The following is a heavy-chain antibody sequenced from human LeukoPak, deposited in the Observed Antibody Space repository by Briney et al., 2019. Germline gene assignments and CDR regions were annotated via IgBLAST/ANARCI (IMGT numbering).Heavy chain of an antibody. CDR3: AELGITMIGGV. V-gene: IGHV3-48*03. J-gene: IGHJ6*04. CDR1: GFTFSSYE. Sequence: GRSLRLSCAASGFTFSSYEMNWVRQAPGKGLEWVSYISSSGSTIYYADSVKGRFAISRDNAKNSLYLQMNSLRAEDTAVYYCAELGITMIGGVWGKGTTVTISS. CDR2: ISSSGSTI. D-gene: IGHD3-10*02.